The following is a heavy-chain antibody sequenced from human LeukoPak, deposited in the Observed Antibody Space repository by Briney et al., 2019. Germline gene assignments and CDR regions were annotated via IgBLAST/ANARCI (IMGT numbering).Heavy chain of an antibody. V-gene: IGHV1-2*02. CDR2: INPSGGDT. D-gene: IGHD4-17*01. CDR1: GFTFTSFY. CDR3: ARGGSVTSTYYYYYMDV. J-gene: IGHJ6*03. Sequence: GASVKVSCKASGFTFTSFYMHWVRQAPGQGLEWLGVINPSGGDTIYAQKFQGRVTMTRDTSISTAYMELSRLRSDDTAVYYCARGGSVTSTYYYYYMDVWGKGTTVTISS.